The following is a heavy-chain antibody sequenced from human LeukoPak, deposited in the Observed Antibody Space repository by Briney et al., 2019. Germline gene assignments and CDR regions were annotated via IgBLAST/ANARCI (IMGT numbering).Heavy chain of an antibody. J-gene: IGHJ4*02. D-gene: IGHD3-22*01. V-gene: IGHV3-15*01. CDR3: ATGVSGYFYSLLGY. CDR2: IKTKTDGGTT. CDR1: GFTFNNAW. Sequence: PGGSLGLSCAASGFTFNNAWMNWIRQAPGKGLEWVGRIKTKTDGGTTDYAAPVKGRFTISRDDSKNTLYLQMNSLKTEDTAVYYCATGVSGYFYSLLGYWGQGTLVTVSS.